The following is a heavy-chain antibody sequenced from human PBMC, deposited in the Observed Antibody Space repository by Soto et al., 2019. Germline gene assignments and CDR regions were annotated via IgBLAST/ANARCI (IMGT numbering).Heavy chain of an antibody. CDR3: AKDLDVVVPGAPYGMDV. D-gene: IGHD2-2*01. CDR1: GFTFSDYW. Sequence: HPGGSLRLSCAASGFTFSDYWMHWVRQAPGKGLEWVSAIRGSGGSTYYADSAKGRFTISRDNSKNTLYLQMNSLRAEDTAVYYCAKDLDVVVPGAPYGMDVWGQGTTVTVSS. V-gene: IGHV3-23*01. CDR2: IRGSGGST. J-gene: IGHJ6*02.